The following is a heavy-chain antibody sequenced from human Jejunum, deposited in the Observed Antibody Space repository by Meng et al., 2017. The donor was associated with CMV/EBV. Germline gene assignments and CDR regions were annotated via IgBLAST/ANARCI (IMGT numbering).Heavy chain of an antibody. CDR2: IYGGGST. CDR3: AREGTTLVTYDY. V-gene: IGHV3-66*01. J-gene: IGHJ4*02. CDR1: AFTVSNSY. D-gene: IGHD5-18*01. Sequence: LVGDWGGFFQAGGSVRLFCTASAFTVSNSYMSWVRQAPGKGLEWVSIIYGGGSTYYADSVKGRFTISRDSSKNTLYLQMNSLRAEDTAVYYCAREGTTLVTYDYWGQGTLVTVSS.